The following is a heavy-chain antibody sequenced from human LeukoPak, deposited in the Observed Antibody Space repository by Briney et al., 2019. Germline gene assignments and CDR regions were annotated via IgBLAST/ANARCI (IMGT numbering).Heavy chain of an antibody. J-gene: IGHJ5*02. D-gene: IGHD3-3*01. V-gene: IGHV4-59*01. CDR1: GGSISSYY. Sequence: TETLSLTCTVSGGSISSYYWSWIRQPPGKGLEWIGYIYYSGSTNYNPSLKSRVTISVDTSKNQFSLKLSSVTAADTAVYYCARLEWLLSPGWFDPWGQGTLVTVSS. CDR3: ARLEWLLSPGWFDP. CDR2: IYYSGST.